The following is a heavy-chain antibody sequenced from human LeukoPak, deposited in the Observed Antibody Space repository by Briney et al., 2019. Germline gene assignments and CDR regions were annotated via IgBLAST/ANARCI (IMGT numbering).Heavy chain of an antibody. CDR3: ASSLQYGYYYYMDV. CDR1: GLSFSGSA. Sequence: PGGALRLYCAASGLSFSGSAMHWVRQASGKGLEWVGRLRGKVHSYATAYAASVKGGFTISTDDSKNTAYLQMNSLKTEDTAVYYCASSLQYGYYYYMDVWGKGTTVTVSS. D-gene: IGHD4-11*01. V-gene: IGHV3-73*01. CDR2: LRGKVHSYAT. J-gene: IGHJ6*03.